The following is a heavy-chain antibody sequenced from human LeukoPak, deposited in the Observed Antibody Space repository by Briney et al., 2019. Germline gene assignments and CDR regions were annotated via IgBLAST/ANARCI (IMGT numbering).Heavy chain of an antibody. J-gene: IGHJ4*02. CDR3: ARTYGSGSYPYFDY. CDR1: GGTFSSYA. D-gene: IGHD3-10*01. CDR2: IIPILGIA. V-gene: IGHV1-69*04. Sequence: GASVKVSCKASGGTFSSYAISWVRQAPGQGLEWMGRIIPILGIANYAQKFQGRVTITTDESTSTAYMELSSLRSEDTAVYYCARTYGSGSYPYFDYWGQGTLVTVSS.